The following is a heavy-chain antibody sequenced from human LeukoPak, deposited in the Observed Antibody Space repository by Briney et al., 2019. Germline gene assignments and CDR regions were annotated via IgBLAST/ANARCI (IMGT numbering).Heavy chain of an antibody. D-gene: IGHD2-2*01. CDR1: GFTFSSYA. CDR3: VKDWYCSSTSCYSPFDY. V-gene: IGHV3-64D*09. Sequence: PGGSLRLSCSASGFTFSSYAMHWVRQAPGKGLEYVSTISSNGGSTYYADSVKGRFTISRDNSKNTLYLRMSSLRAEDTAVYYCVKDWYCSSTSCYSPFDYWGQGTLVTVSS. CDR2: ISSNGGST. J-gene: IGHJ4*02.